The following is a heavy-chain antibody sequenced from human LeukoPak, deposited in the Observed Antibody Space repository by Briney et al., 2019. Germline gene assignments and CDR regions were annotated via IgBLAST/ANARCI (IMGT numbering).Heavy chain of an antibody. CDR3: ARVLDIVVVPAADDAFDI. CDR1: GFNFSSYW. CDR2: IKQDGSEK. J-gene: IGHJ3*02. D-gene: IGHD2-2*03. Sequence: PGGSLRLSCAASGFNFSSYWMSWVRQAPGKGLEWVANIKQDGSEKYYVDSVKGRFTISRDNAKNSLYLQMNSLRAEDTAVYYCARVLDIVVVPAADDAFDIWGQGTMVTVSS. V-gene: IGHV3-7*01.